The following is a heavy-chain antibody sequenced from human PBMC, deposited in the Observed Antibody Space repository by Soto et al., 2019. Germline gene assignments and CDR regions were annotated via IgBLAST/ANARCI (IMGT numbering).Heavy chain of an antibody. CDR1: GGTFSSYA. D-gene: IGHD3-10*01. CDR3: ARGDKITMVRGVIISPLGYFDY. V-gene: IGHV1-69*01. J-gene: IGHJ4*02. CDR2: IIPIFGTA. Sequence: QVQLVQSGAEVKKPGSSVKVSCKASGGTFSSYAISWVRQAPGQGLEWMGGIIPIFGTANYAQKFQGRVTITADESTSTAYMELSSLRSEDTAVYYCARGDKITMVRGVIISPLGYFDYWGQGTLVTVSS.